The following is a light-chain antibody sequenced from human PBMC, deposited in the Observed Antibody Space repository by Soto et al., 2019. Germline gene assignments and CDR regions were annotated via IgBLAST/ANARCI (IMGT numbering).Light chain of an antibody. CDR2: DAS. J-gene: IGKJ1*01. CDR1: QSISSW. CDR3: QQYNSYSQT. Sequence: DIQVTQSPSTLSASVGDRFTMTCRASQSISSWLAWYQQKPGKAPKLLIYDASSLESGVPSRFSGSGSGTEFTLTISSLQPDDFATYYCQQYNSYSQTFGQGTKVDIK. V-gene: IGKV1-5*01.